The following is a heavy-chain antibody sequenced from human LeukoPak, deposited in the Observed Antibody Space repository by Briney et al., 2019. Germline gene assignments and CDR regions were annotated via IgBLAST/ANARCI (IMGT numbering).Heavy chain of an antibody. V-gene: IGHV3-21*04. CDR3: IWFGESPNIDY. J-gene: IGHJ4*02. D-gene: IGHD3-10*01. Sequence: GGSLRLSCAASGFTFNNYSMNWVRQAPGKGLEWVSSISSSSSYIYYADSVKGRFTISRDNAKNSLYLQMNSLRAEDTAVYYCIWFGESPNIDYWGQGTLVTVSS. CDR1: GFTFNNYS. CDR2: ISSSSSYI.